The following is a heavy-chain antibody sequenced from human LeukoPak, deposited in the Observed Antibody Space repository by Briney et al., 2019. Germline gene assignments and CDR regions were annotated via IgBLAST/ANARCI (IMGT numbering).Heavy chain of an antibody. CDR2: IYHSGST. D-gene: IGHD4-17*01. CDR3: AREDQGDYPWYFDL. CDR1: GGSISSSNW. Sequence: SETLSLTCAVSGGSISSSNWWSWVRQPPGKGLEWIGEIYHSGSTNYNPSLKSRVTISVDKSKNQFSLKLSSVTAADTAVYYCAREDQGDYPWYFDLWGRGTLVTVSS. J-gene: IGHJ2*01. V-gene: IGHV4-4*02.